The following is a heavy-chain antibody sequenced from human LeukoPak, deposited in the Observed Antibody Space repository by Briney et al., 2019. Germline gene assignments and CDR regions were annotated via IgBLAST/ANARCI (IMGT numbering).Heavy chain of an antibody. CDR1: GGSISSSNW. Sequence: SGTLSLTCAVSGGSISSSNWWSWVRPPPGKGLEWIGEIYHSGSTNYNPSLKSRVTISVDKSKNQFSLKLSFVTAADTAVYYCARVAGAYSSSSYYYYYGMDVWGQGTTVTVSS. V-gene: IGHV4-4*02. D-gene: IGHD6-6*01. J-gene: IGHJ6*02. CDR3: ARVAGAYSSSSYYYYYGMDV. CDR2: IYHSGST.